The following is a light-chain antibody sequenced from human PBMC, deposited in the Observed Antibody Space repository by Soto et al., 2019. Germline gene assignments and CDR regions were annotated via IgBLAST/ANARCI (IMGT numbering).Light chain of an antibody. CDR2: DAS. V-gene: IGKV1-5*01. CDR1: QSISSW. Sequence: DIQMTQSPSTLSASVGDRVTITCRASQSISSWLAWYQQKPGKAPKLLIYDASSLESGVPSRVSGSGSGTEFTITISSLQPDDFATYYCQQYNSFTWTFGQGTQGEIK. J-gene: IGKJ1*01. CDR3: QQYNSFTWT.